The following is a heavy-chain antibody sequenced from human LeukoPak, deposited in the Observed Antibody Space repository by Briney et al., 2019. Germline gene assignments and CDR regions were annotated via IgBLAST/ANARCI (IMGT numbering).Heavy chain of an antibody. CDR3: TTAPYDGKDY. Sequence: GGSLILSCEASSFTFSSVWMGWVRPAPGAGLECVGRIKSKADGGATDYAPPVKGRFTVSRDDSKNTFYLQMNRLKTEDTALYYCTTAPYDGKDYWGQGTLVTVSS. J-gene: IGHJ4*02. CDR1: SFTFSSVW. CDR2: IKSKADGGAT. D-gene: IGHD4-23*01. V-gene: IGHV3-15*01.